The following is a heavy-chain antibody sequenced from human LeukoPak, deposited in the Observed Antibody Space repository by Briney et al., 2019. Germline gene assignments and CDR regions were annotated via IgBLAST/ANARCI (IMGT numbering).Heavy chain of an antibody. J-gene: IGHJ4*02. Sequence: ASVKVSCKASGYTFTDDYVHWVRQAPGQGLEWMGWINPNSGVTNYAQKFQGRVIMTRDTSISTAYMELSRLRSDDTAVYYCARDFPGSSGWYYFDYWGQGTLVTVSS. V-gene: IGHV1-2*02. CDR2: INPNSGVT. CDR3: ARDFPGSSGWYYFDY. D-gene: IGHD6-19*01. CDR1: GYTFTDDY.